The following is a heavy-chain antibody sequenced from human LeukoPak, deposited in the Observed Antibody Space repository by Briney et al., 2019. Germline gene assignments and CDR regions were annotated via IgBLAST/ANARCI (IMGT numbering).Heavy chain of an antibody. V-gene: IGHV3-74*01. CDR2: INSDGSST. CDR3: ARVVYYYDSSGRYAFDI. Sequence: GGSLRLSCAASGFTFSSYWMHWVRQAPGKGLVWVSRINSDGSSTSYADSVKGRFTISRDNAKNTLYLQMNSLRAEDTAVYYCARVVYYYDSSGRYAFDIWGQGTMVTVSS. CDR1: GFTFSSYW. D-gene: IGHD3-22*01. J-gene: IGHJ3*02.